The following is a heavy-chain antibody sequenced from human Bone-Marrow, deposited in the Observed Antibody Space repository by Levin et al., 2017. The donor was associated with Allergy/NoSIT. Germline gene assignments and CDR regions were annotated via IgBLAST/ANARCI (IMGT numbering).Heavy chain of an antibody. Sequence: GESLKISCRASGYTFTSYGISWVRQAPGQGLEWMGWISAYNGNTNYAQKLRGRVTMTTDTSTSTAYMELRSLRSDDTAMYYCATGGSYMDVWGKGTTVTVSS. D-gene: IGHD3-10*01. J-gene: IGHJ6*03. CDR2: ISAYNGNT. CDR1: GYTFTSYG. V-gene: IGHV1-18*01. CDR3: ATGGSYMDV.